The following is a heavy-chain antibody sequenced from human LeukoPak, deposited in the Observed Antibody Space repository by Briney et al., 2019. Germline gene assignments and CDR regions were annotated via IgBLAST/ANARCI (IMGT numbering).Heavy chain of an antibody. CDR2: INYSGST. V-gene: IGHV4-39*01. Sequence: SETLSLTCTVSGGSISSSSYYRGWIRQPPGKGLEWIGSINYSGSTYHNPSLKSRITISVDTSKNQFSLKLSSVTATDTAVYYCARVDIVVLPSTNFDNWGQGTLVAVSS. J-gene: IGHJ4*02. CDR1: GGSISSSSYY. D-gene: IGHD2-2*01. CDR3: ARVDIVVLPSTNFDN.